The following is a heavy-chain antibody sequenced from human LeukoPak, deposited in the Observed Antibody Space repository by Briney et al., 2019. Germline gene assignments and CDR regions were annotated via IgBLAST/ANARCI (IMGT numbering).Heavy chain of an antibody. D-gene: IGHD3-10*01. CDR1: GYTFTSYG. V-gene: IGHV1-18*01. Sequence: ASVKVSCKASGYTFTSYGISWVRQAPGQGLEWVGWISAYNGNTNYAQKLQGRVTMTTDTSTSTAYMELRGLRSDDTAVYYCARELLWFGELLTDYWGQGTLVTVSS. J-gene: IGHJ4*02. CDR3: ARELLWFGELLTDY. CDR2: ISAYNGNT.